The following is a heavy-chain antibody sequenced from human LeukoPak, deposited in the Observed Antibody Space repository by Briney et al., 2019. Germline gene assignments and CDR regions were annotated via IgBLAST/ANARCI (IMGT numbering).Heavy chain of an antibody. V-gene: IGHV1-69*05. Sequence: GSSVKVSCKASGGTFSSYAISWVRQAPGQGLEWMGGINPIFGTANYAQKFQGGVTITTDESTSTAYMELSSLRSEDTAVYYCARGVPAAIGPLYYYYMDVWGKGTTVTVSS. J-gene: IGHJ6*03. CDR3: ARGVPAAIGPLYYYYMDV. CDR1: GGTFSSYA. CDR2: INPIFGTA. D-gene: IGHD2-2*01.